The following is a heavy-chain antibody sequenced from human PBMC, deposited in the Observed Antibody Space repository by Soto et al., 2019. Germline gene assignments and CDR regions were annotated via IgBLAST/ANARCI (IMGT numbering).Heavy chain of an antibody. CDR3: ARHVSRVGVAATFFGLNDAFDI. V-gene: IGHV4-39*01. CDR1: GGSISSSSYY. D-gene: IGHD2-15*01. Sequence: SETLSLTCTVSGGSISSSSYYWGWIRQPPGKGLEWIGSIYYSGSTYYNPSLKSRVTISVDTSKNQFSLKLSSVTAADTAVYYCARHVSRVGVAATFFGLNDAFDIWGQGTMVTVSS. CDR2: IYYSGST. J-gene: IGHJ3*02.